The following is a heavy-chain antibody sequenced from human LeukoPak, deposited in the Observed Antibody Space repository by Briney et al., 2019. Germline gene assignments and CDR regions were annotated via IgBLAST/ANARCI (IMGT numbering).Heavy chain of an antibody. CDR3: ASGSEYSSSPTFFDY. V-gene: IGHV4-4*07. CDR1: GGSISSYY. J-gene: IGHJ4*02. CDR2: IYTSGST. Sequence: SETPSLTCTVSGGSISSYYWSWIRQPAGKGLEWIGRIYTSGSTNYNPSLKSRVTMSVDTSKNQFSLKLSSVTAADTAVYYCASGSEYSSSPTFFDYWGQGTLVTVSS. D-gene: IGHD6-6*01.